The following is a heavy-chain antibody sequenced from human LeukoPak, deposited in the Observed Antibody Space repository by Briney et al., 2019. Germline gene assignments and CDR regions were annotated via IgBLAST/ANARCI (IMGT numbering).Heavy chain of an antibody. V-gene: IGHV4-59*01. D-gene: IGHD2-15*01. CDR2: IYYSGST. CDR1: GGSISSYY. CDR3: ALVVVAANGSPDAFDI. J-gene: IGHJ3*02. Sequence: SETLSLTCTVSGGSISSYYWSWIRQPPGKGLEWIGYIYYSGSTNYNPSLKSRVTISVDTSKNQFSLKLSSVTAADTAVYYCALVVVAANGSPDAFDIWGQGTMVTVSS.